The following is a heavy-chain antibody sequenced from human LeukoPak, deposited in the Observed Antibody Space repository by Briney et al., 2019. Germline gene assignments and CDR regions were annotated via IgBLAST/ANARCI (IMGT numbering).Heavy chain of an antibody. D-gene: IGHD3-22*01. Sequence: GGSLRLSCAASGFTFSSYSMTWVRQAPGKGLEWVSYISSSSSTIYYADSVKGRFTISRDNAKNSLYLQMNSLRAEDTAVYYCARTLSADYYDSSGPWGQGTLVTVSS. CDR2: ISSSSSTI. V-gene: IGHV3-48*01. J-gene: IGHJ5*02. CDR1: GFTFSSYS. CDR3: ARTLSADYYDSSGP.